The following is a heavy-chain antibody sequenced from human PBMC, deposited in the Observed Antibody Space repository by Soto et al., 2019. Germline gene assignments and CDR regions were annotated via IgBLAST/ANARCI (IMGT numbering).Heavy chain of an antibody. D-gene: IGHD3-22*01. CDR3: TTTRYYYDSSGYYRVFLDY. V-gene: IGHV3-15*07. CDR1: GFTFSNAW. J-gene: IGHJ4*02. Sequence: GGSLRLSCAAFGFTFSNAWMNWVRQAPGKGLEWVGRIKSKTDGRTTHYAAPVKGRFTISRDDSKNTLYLQMNSLKTEDTAVYYCTTTRYYYDSSGYYRVFLDYWGQGTLVTVSS. CDR2: IKSKTDGRTT.